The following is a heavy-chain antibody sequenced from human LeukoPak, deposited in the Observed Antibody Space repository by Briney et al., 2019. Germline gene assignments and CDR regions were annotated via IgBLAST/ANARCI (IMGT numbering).Heavy chain of an antibody. Sequence: PSETLSLTCSVSGGSISLSYYYWGWIRQPPGKALEWIGSVYYSGTTSYNPSLKSRVTISVDMSKNHFSLRLSSVTAADTAMYYCARSSEGRYYYDSSGYSYYYYYMDVWGKGTTVTISS. V-gene: IGHV4-39*07. J-gene: IGHJ6*03. CDR3: ARSSEGRYYYDSSGYSYYYYYMDV. CDR1: GGSISLSYYY. CDR2: VYYSGTT. D-gene: IGHD3-22*01.